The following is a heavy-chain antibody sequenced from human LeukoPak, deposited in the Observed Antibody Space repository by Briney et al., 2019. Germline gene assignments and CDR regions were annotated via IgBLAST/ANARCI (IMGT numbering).Heavy chain of an antibody. CDR1: GFTFSIYA. Sequence: GGSLRLSCAASGFTFSIYAMIWVRQAPGKGLEWVSGISGSGGSTYYADSVKGRFTISRDSSKNTLFLQMNSLRAEDTAVYYCAKDLVLRYMDVWGKGTTVTISS. CDR3: AKDLVLRYMDV. V-gene: IGHV3-23*01. J-gene: IGHJ6*03. CDR2: ISGSGGST.